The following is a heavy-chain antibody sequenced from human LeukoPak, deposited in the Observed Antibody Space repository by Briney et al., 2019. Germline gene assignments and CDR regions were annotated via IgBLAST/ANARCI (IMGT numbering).Heavy chain of an antibody. J-gene: IGHJ4*02. CDR1: GFTFSSYA. CDR2: ISGSGGST. CDR3: EQPPSSGSYPDY. V-gene: IGHV3-23*01. D-gene: IGHD1-26*01. Sequence: GGSLRLSCAASGFTFSSYAMSWVRQAPGKGLEWVSDISGSGGSTYYADSVKGRFTISRDNSKNTLYLQMNSLRAEDTAVYYCEQPPSSGSYPDYWGQGTLVTVSS.